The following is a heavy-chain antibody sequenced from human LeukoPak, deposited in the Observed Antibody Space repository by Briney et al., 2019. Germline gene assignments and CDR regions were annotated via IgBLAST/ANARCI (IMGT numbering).Heavy chain of an antibody. CDR3: AKGGTAMAYFDY. CDR2: ISYDGSNK. D-gene: IGHD5-18*01. CDR1: GFTFSSYG. J-gene: IGHJ4*02. V-gene: IGHV3-30*18. Sequence: GRSLRLSCAASGFTFSSYGMHWVRQAPGKGLEWVAVISYDGSNKYYADSVKGRFTISRDNSKNTLYLQMNSLRAEDTAVYYCAKGGTAMAYFDYWGQGTLVTVSS.